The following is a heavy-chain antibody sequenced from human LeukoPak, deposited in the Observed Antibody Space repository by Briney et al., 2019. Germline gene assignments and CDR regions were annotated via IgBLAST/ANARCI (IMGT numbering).Heavy chain of an antibody. CDR2: IYYSGST. J-gene: IGHJ6*02. D-gene: IGHD5-18*01. CDR3: ARGRRGYSLYGMDV. Sequence: SETLSLTCTVSGGSISSYYRSWIRQPPGKGLEWIGYIYYSGSTNYNPSLKSRVTISVDTSKNQFSLKLSSVTAADTAVYYCARGRRGYSLYGMDVWGQGTTVTVSS. V-gene: IGHV4-59*01. CDR1: GGSISSYY.